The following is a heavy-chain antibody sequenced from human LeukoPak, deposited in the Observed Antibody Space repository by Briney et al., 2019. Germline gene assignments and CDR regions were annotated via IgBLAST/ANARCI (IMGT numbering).Heavy chain of an antibody. D-gene: IGHD5-12*01. V-gene: IGHV1-8*01. Sequence: ASVKVSCKASGYTFTSYDINWVRQATGQGLEWMGWMNPNSGNTGYAQRFQGRVTMTRNTSISTAYMELSSLRSEDTAVYYCARKESGYDSNWFDPWGQGTLVTVSS. CDR1: GYTFTSYD. J-gene: IGHJ5*02. CDR2: MNPNSGNT. CDR3: ARKESGYDSNWFDP.